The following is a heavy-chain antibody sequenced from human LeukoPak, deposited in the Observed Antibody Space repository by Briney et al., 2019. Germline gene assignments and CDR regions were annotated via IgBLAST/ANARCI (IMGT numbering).Heavy chain of an antibody. CDR1: GFTFDDYS. CDR3: AKHNWNYDS. V-gene: IGHV3-43*02. J-gene: IGHJ5*01. D-gene: IGHD1-1*01. CDR2: ISGDGGTT. Sequence: PGGSLRLSCAASGFTFDDYSTHWVRQAPGKGLEWVSLISGDGGTTYYADSVKGRFTISRDNSKNSLYLQMSSLRTEDTALYYCAKHNWNYDSWGQGTLATVSS.